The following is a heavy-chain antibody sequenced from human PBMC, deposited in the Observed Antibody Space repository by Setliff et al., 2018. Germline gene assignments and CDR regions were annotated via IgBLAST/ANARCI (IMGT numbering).Heavy chain of an antibody. CDR3: ARMSGFSYMDV. D-gene: IGHD3-3*01. CDR2: IYTTWST. Sequence: TLSLTCTVSRGSVGNSYYYCNWIRQPAGKGLEWIGRIYTTWSTNYTPSLRGRASISLDTSKGQFFLKLNSVTAADTAVYYWARMSGFSYMDVWGKGTPVTVSS. CDR1: RGSVGNSYYY. J-gene: IGHJ6*03. V-gene: IGHV4-61*02.